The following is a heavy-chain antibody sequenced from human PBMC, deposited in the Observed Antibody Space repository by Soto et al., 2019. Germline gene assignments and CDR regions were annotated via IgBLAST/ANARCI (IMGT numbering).Heavy chain of an antibody. CDR2: IYYSGST. V-gene: IGHV4-39*01. D-gene: IGHD6-6*01. CDR3: ARGLAYSSSFHPDY. Sequence: SETLSLTCTVSGGSISSSSYYWGWIRQPPGKGLEWIGSIYYSGSTYYNPSLKSRVTISVDTSKDQFSLKLSSVTAADTAVYYCARGLAYSSSFHPDYCGQGILVTVSS. CDR1: GGSISSSSYY. J-gene: IGHJ4*02.